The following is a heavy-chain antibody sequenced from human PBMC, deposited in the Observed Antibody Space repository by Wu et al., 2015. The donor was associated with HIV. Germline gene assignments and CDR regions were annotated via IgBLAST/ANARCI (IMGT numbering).Heavy chain of an antibody. Sequence: QDQLVQSGAEVKKPGASVKVSCKASGYTFTSYAISWVRQAPGQGLEWMGGIIPIFGTANYAQKFQGRVTITADESTSTAYMELSSLRSEDTAVYYCASSCSSTSCYHLRTYYYYYMDVWGKGTTVTVSS. J-gene: IGHJ6*03. D-gene: IGHD2-2*01. CDR2: IIPIFGTA. CDR1: GYTFTSYA. V-gene: IGHV1-69*13. CDR3: ASSCSSTSCYHLRTYYYYYMDV.